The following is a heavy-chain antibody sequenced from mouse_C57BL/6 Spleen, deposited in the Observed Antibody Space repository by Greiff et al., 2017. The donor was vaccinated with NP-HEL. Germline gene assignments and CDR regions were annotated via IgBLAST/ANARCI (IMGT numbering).Heavy chain of an antibody. CDR1: GYSFTGYY. V-gene: IGHV1-42*01. CDR3: ALYGSSYGGYFDY. J-gene: IGHJ2*01. Sequence: EVQLQQSGPELVKPGASVKISCKASGYSFTGYYMNWVKQSPEKSLEWIGEINPSTGGTTYNQKFKAKATLTVDKSSSTAYMQLKSLTSEDSAVYYCALYGSSYGGYFDYWGQGTTLTVSS. D-gene: IGHD1-1*01. CDR2: INPSTGGT.